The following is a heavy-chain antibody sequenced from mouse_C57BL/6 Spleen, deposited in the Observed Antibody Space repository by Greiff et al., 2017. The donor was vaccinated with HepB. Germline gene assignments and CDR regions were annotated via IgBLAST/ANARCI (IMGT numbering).Heavy chain of an antibody. CDR3: ARRGDDPLPFDY. V-gene: IGHV5-6*02. CDR2: ISSGGSYT. Sequence: EVKLMESGGDLVKPGGSLKLSCAASGFTFSSYGMSWVRQTPDKRLEWVATISSGGSYTYYPDSVKGRFTISRDNAKNTLYLQMSSLKSEDTAMYYCARRGDDPLPFDYWGQGTTLTVSS. CDR1: GFTFSSYG. J-gene: IGHJ2*01.